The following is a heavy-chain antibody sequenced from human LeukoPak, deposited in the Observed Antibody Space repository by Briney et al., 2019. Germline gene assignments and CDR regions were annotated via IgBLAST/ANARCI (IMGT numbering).Heavy chain of an antibody. CDR3: ARDLGEDDSSGSDAFDI. D-gene: IGHD3-22*01. V-gene: IGHV1-69*05. CDR1: GGTFSSYA. J-gene: IGHJ3*02. Sequence: SVKVSCKASGGTFSSYAISWVRQAPGQGLEWMGGIIPIFGTANYAQKLQGRVTMTTDTSTSTAYMELRSLRSDDTAVYYCARDLGEDDSSGSDAFDIWGQGTMVTVSS. CDR2: IIPIFGTA.